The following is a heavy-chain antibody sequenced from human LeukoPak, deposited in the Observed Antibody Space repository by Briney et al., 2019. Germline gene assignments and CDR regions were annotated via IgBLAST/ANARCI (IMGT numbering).Heavy chain of an antibody. CDR2: IWYDGSKK. V-gene: IGHV3-33*01. J-gene: IGHJ4*02. CDR3: ARARDSSWDY. Sequence: GRSLRLSCAASGFTFRSYGMHWVRQAPGKGLEWVAVIWYDGSKKYYADSVKGRFTISRDDAKNSLYLQMNSLRAEDTAVYYCARARDSSWDYWGQGTLVTVSS. CDR1: GFTFRSYG. D-gene: IGHD6-13*01.